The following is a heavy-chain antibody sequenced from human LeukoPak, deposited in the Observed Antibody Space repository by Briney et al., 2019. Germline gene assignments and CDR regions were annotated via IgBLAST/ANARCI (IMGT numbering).Heavy chain of an antibody. CDR1: GFSVRANH. CDR2: ILPGGVT. D-gene: IGHD3-9*01. V-gene: IGHV3-53*01. Sequence: PGGSLRLSCAVSGFSVRANHMAWVRQGLGQGLEWISVILPGGVTHYTDSLKDRFAISIDSSKNLLFLQMDSLRAEDTALYFCLRERDYDTYFDFWGRGTLVTVS. CDR3: LRERDYDTYFDF. J-gene: IGHJ4*02.